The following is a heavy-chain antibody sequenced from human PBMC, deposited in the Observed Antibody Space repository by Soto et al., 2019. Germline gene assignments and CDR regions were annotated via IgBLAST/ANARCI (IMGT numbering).Heavy chain of an antibody. J-gene: IGHJ5*01. CDR1: GGTFSSYA. V-gene: IGHV1-69*13. Sequence: SVKVSCKASGGTFSSYAISWVRQAPGQGLEWMGGIIPIFGAANYAQKFQGRVTITADESTSTAYMELSSLRSEDTAVYYCARLLVTISDLDTTIWFDYWGQGALVTVSS. D-gene: IGHD3-3*01. CDR3: ARLLVTISDLDTTIWFDY. CDR2: IIPIFGAA.